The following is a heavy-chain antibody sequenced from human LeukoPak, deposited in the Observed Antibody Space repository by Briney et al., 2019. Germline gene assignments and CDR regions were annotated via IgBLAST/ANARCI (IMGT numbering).Heavy chain of an antibody. CDR3: AREGMDSSGLDAFDI. Sequence: GGSLRLSCAASGFTFSSYGMHWVRQAPGKGLEWVAVISYDGSNKYYADSVKGRFTISRDNSKNTLYLQMNSLRAEDTAVYYCAREGMDSSGLDAFDIWGQGTMVTVSS. CDR1: GFTFSSYG. V-gene: IGHV3-30*03. CDR2: ISYDGSNK. D-gene: IGHD3-22*01. J-gene: IGHJ3*02.